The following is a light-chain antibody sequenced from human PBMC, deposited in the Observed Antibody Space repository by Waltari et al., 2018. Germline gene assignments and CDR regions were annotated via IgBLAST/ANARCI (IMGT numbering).Light chain of an antibody. Sequence: DIVLTQSPGTLSLSPGDGATLSCRASQSVSSSYLAWYQQKPGQAPRLLIFGASSRATAIPDRFSGSGAGTEFSLTIRRLEPEDFAVYYCQQYGSSPWTFGQGTKVEI. CDR1: QSVSSSY. J-gene: IGKJ1*01. V-gene: IGKV3-20*01. CDR2: GAS. CDR3: QQYGSSPWT.